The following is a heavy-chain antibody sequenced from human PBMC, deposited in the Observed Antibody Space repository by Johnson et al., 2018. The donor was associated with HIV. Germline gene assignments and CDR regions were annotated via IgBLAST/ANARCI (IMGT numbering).Heavy chain of an antibody. Sequence: QVQLVESGGGLVKPGGSLRLSCAASGFSFSDYYMSWIRQAPGKGLEWLSHISSSGSILYYADSVKGRFTISRDNAKNSLYLQLNSVRAEDTAVYYCAREAGGSYPDAFDFWGQGTMVTVSS. CDR1: GFSFSDYY. V-gene: IGHV3-11*04. J-gene: IGHJ3*01. CDR2: ISSSGSIL. CDR3: AREAGGSYPDAFDF. D-gene: IGHD1-26*01.